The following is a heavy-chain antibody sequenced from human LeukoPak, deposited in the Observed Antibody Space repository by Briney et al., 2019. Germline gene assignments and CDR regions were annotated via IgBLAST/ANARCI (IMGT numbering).Heavy chain of an antibody. V-gene: IGHV4-61*08. J-gene: IGHJ4*02. CDR2: IYYSGST. D-gene: IGHD3-22*01. CDR1: GGSISSGGYY. CDR3: ARLNRLSGSYYFDY. Sequence: SETLSLTCTVSGGSISSGGYYWSWIRQHPGKGLEWIGYIYYSGSTNYNPSLKSRVTISVDTSKNQFSLKLSSVTAADTAVYYCARLNRLSGSYYFDYWGQGTLVTVSS.